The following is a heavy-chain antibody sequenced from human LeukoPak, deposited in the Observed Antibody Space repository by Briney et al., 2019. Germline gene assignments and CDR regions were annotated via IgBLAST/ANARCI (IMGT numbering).Heavy chain of an antibody. Sequence: PSETLSLTCTVSGGSISSYYWSWIRQPPGKGLEWIGYIYYSGSTNYNPSLKSRVTISVETSKNQFSLKLSSVTAADTAVYYRARWDYYYGMDVWGQGTTVTVSS. V-gene: IGHV4-59*01. J-gene: IGHJ6*02. CDR2: IYYSGST. CDR1: GGSISSYY. CDR3: ARWDYYYGMDV.